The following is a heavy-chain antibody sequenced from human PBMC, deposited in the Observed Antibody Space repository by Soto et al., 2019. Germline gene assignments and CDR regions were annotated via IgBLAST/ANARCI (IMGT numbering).Heavy chain of an antibody. J-gene: IGHJ4*02. D-gene: IGHD2-15*01. Sequence: GASVKVSCKASGYGFTDYYIHWVRQAPGQGLEWMGWINPSSGGTSYAQKFQGRATMTRDTSISTAYMELTRLTSDDTAVYYCARNWAYCSDGNCYSDYFDYWGQGALVTVSS. CDR2: INPSSGGT. V-gene: IGHV1-2*02. CDR1: GYGFTDYY. CDR3: ARNWAYCSDGNCYSDYFDY.